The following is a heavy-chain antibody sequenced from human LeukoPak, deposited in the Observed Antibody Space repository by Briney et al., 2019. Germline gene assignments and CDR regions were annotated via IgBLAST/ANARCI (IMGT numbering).Heavy chain of an antibody. CDR3: ARNGGLRFLFILYCFDY. J-gene: IGHJ4*02. CDR2: ISSSSSYI. D-gene: IGHD3-3*01. CDR1: GFTFSSYS. V-gene: IGHV3-21*01. Sequence: PGGSLRLSCAASGFTFSSYSMNWVRQAPGQGLEWVSSISSSSSYIYYADSVKGRFTISRDNPKNSLYLQMNSLRAEDTAVYYCARNGGLRFLFILYCFDYWGQGTLVTVSS.